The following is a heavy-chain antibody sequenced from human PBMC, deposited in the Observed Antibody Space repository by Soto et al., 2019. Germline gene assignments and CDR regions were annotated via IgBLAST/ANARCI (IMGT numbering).Heavy chain of an antibody. CDR3: AREELITLPGIAAAGTSFDY. D-gene: IGHD6-13*01. Sequence: KQSQTLSLTCAISGDSVSSNSAAWNWIRQSPSRGLEWLGRTYYRSKWYNDYAVSVKSRITINPDTSKNQFSLQLNSVTPEDTAVYYCAREELITLPGIAAAGTSFDYWGQGTLVTVSS. V-gene: IGHV6-1*01. J-gene: IGHJ4*02. CDR2: TYYRSKWYN. CDR1: GDSVSSNSAA.